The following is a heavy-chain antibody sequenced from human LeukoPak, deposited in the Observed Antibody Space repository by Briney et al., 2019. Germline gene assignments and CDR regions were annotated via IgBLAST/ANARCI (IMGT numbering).Heavy chain of an antibody. CDR3: ARRLFTSIDY. CDR2: IYYSGST. Sequence: PSETLSLTCTVSGGSISSSSYYWGWIRQPPGKGLEWIGSIYYSGSTYYNPSLKSRVTISVDTSKNQFSLKLSYVTAADTAVYYCARRLFTSIDYWGQGTLVTVSS. D-gene: IGHD2-2*01. J-gene: IGHJ4*02. CDR1: GGSISSSSYY. V-gene: IGHV4-39*01.